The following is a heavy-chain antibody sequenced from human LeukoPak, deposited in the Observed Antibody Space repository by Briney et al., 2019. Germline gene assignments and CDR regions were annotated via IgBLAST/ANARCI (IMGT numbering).Heavy chain of an antibody. CDR2: IYPDDSDT. Sequence: GESLKISCKGSGYRFNAYWIAWVRQMPGKGPEWMGIIYPDDSDTRYSPPFQGQVTISADKSVRTAYLQWSSLKASDTAMYYCARPNITSYYDSRGYDAFDVWGQGTMVTVSS. D-gene: IGHD3-22*01. CDR3: ARPNITSYYDSRGYDAFDV. J-gene: IGHJ3*01. V-gene: IGHV5-51*01. CDR1: GYRFNAYW.